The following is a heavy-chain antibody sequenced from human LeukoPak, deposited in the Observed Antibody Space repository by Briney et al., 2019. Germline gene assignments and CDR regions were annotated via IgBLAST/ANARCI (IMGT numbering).Heavy chain of an antibody. CDR3: VRDWDHFDFDS. V-gene: IGHV3-74*01. Sequence: PGGSLRLSCAASGFTFSSYWMHWIRQAPGKGLVWVSRIKGDGSHTIYADSVKGRFTSSRDNAKNTLFLQMKSLRVEDTAVYYCVRDWDHFDFDSWGQGTLVTVAS. D-gene: IGHD1-26*01. CDR1: GFTFSSYW. J-gene: IGHJ5*01. CDR2: IKGDGSHT.